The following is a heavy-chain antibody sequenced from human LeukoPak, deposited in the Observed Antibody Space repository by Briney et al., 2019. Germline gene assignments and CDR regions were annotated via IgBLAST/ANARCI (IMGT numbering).Heavy chain of an antibody. D-gene: IGHD6-19*01. CDR3: ASSKPGYSSGLVGY. J-gene: IGHJ4*02. Sequence: SETLSLTCTVSGDSISSYYWSWIRQPPGKGLEWLGHISYIGSTNYNPSLNSRVTISVDTSKNQFSLRLSSVTAADTAVYFCASSKPGYSSGLVGYWGQGTLVTVSS. V-gene: IGHV4-59*01. CDR2: ISYIGST. CDR1: GDSISSYY.